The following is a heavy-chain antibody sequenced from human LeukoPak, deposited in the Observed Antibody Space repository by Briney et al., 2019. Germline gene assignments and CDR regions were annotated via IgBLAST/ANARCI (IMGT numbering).Heavy chain of an antibody. CDR2: TIPILGIA. Sequence: SVKVSCKASGGTFSSYAISWDRQAPGQGLEWMGRTIPILGIANYAQKFQGSVTITADKSTSTAYMELGSLRSEDTAVYYCARDSRGYCSSTSCHAIGIYYYYYGMDVWGQGTTVTVSS. V-gene: IGHV1-69*04. J-gene: IGHJ6*02. D-gene: IGHD2-2*01. CDR1: GGTFSSYA. CDR3: ARDSRGYCSSTSCHAIGIYYYYYGMDV.